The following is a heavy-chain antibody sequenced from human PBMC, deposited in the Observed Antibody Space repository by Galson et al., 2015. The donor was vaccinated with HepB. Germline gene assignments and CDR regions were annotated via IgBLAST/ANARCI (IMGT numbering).Heavy chain of an antibody. CDR1: GFTFSSYS. V-gene: IGHV3-48*01. D-gene: IGHD3-22*01. CDR2: ISSSSSTI. Sequence: SLRLSCAASGFTFSSYSMNWVRQAPGKGLEWVSYISSSSSTIYYADSVKGRFTISRDNAKNSLYLQMNSLRAEDTAVYYCARDLASGYFGSSTTLFDYWGQGTLVTVSS. CDR3: ARDLASGYFGSSTTLFDY. J-gene: IGHJ4*02.